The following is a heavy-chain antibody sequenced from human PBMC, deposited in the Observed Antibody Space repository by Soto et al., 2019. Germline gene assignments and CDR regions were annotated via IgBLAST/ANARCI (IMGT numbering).Heavy chain of an antibody. CDR1: GYTFPNFD. V-gene: IGHV1-8*01. D-gene: IGHD6-19*01. CDR2: MNPSSGDT. Sequence: GGSLMVSCKASGYTFPNFDITWVRQAAGQGLEWMGSMNPSSGDTDYAQTFKGRVTMTRNISINTAYMELNTGRSEDTAVCYCARADRLAAPMDYALDVWGQGTTVTVSS. CDR3: ARADRLAAPMDYALDV. J-gene: IGHJ6*02.